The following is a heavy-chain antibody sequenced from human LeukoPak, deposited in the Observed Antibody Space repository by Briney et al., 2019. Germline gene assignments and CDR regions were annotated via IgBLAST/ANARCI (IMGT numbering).Heavy chain of an antibody. Sequence: PGGSMRPSWAVAGFTLSSLWMGWVRQARGKGLGWDANKQKDGSEKYYVDSVKGRFTTSRDNAKSSLYLQMNSLRAEDTAVYYCAREQRKLGYDAWGQGTLVTVSS. V-gene: IGHV3-7*01. CDR1: GFTLSSLW. J-gene: IGHJ5*02. CDR3: AREQRKLGYDA. D-gene: IGHD1-1*01. CDR2: KQKDGSEK.